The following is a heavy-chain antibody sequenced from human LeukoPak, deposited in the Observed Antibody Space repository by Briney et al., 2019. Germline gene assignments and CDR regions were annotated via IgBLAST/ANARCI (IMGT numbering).Heavy chain of an antibody. CDR1: GGSISSGSYY. CDR2: IYTSRST. Sequence: SQTLSLTCTVSGGSISSGSYYWSWIRQPAGKGLEWIGRIYTSRSTNYNPSLKSRVTISVDTSKNQFSLKLGSVTAADTAVYYCASSGPVYFYYYMDVWGKGTTVTVSS. CDR3: ASSGPVYFYYYMDV. J-gene: IGHJ6*03. V-gene: IGHV4-61*02. D-gene: IGHD3-9*01.